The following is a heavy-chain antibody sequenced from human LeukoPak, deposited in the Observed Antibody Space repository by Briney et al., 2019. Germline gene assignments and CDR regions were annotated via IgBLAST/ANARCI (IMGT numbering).Heavy chain of an antibody. CDR1: GFTFSDYY. Sequence: PGGPLRLSCAASGFTFSDYYMSWIRQAPGKGLEWVSYISSSGSTIYYADSVKGRFTISRDNAKNSLYLQMNSLRAEDTAVYYCARDQRPSYYDFWSGYAYYYGMDVWGQGTTVTVSS. D-gene: IGHD3-3*01. J-gene: IGHJ6*02. V-gene: IGHV3-11*01. CDR2: ISSSGSTI. CDR3: ARDQRPSYYDFWSGYAYYYGMDV.